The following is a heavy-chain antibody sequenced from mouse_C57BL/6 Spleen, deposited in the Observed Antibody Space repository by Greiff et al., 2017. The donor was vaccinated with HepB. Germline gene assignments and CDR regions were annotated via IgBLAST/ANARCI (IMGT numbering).Heavy chain of an antibody. CDR2: ISYDGSN. V-gene: IGHV3-6*01. CDR1: GYSITSGYY. D-gene: IGHD1-1*01. CDR3: ARAITTVVATD. Sequence: EVKLVESGPGLVKPSQSLSLTCSVTGYSITSGYYWNWIRQFPGNKLEWMGYISYDGSNNYNPSLKNRISITRDTSKNQFFLKLNSVTTEDTATYYCARAITTVVATDWGQGTTLTVSS. J-gene: IGHJ2*01.